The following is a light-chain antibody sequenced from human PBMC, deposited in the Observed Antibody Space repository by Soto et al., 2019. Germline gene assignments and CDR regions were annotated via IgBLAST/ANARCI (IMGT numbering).Light chain of an antibody. J-gene: IGLJ2*01. CDR3: AAWDDSLNGVV. Sequence: QSVLTQSPSASGTPGQRVTISCSGSFSNIGSNTINCYEQLPGTAPKLLIYSNNQRPSGAPDRISGSKSGTSASLAIRGLQSDDEADYYCAAWDDSLNGVVFGGGTQLAVL. CDR2: SNN. CDR1: FSNIGSNT. V-gene: IGLV1-44*01.